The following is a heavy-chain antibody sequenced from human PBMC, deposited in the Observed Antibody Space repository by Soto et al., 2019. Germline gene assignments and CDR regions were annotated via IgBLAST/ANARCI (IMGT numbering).Heavy chain of an antibody. CDR2: IRDSGST. J-gene: IGHJ4*02. D-gene: IGHD4-4*01. Sequence: QVQLQQWGAGLLRPSETLSLTCAVSGGSFNDYYWIWIRQPPGKGLEWLGDIRDSGSTNYNPSLKSRDTISVDTSRKQSTLKLTSVTAADTAVYYCARGEAYNTYPARWGQGTLVTVSS. CDR3: ARGEAYNTYPAR. V-gene: IGHV4-34*01. CDR1: GGSFNDYY.